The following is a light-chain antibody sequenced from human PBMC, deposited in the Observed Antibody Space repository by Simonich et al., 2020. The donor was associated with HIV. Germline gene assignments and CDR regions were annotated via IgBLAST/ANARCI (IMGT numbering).Light chain of an antibody. CDR1: SSNIGAGYD. CDR2: GNS. Sequence: QSVLTQPPSVSGAPGQRVTISCTGSSSNIGAGYDVQWYQQLPGTAPKLFIYGNSNRPSGVPDRFSGSKSGTSASLASTGLQAEDEADYYCQSYDSSLSVVFGGGTKLTVL. J-gene: IGLJ2*01. CDR3: QSYDSSLSVV. V-gene: IGLV1-40*01.